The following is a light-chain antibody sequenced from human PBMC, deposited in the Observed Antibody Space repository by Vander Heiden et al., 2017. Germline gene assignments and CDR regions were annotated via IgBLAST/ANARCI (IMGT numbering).Light chain of an antibody. CDR2: GAS. J-gene: IGKJ4*01. V-gene: IGKV3-15*01. CDR1: QSVSSN. Sequence: IALTQSPSTLSASPRERATLPCRASQSVSSNLAWYQQKPGQAPRLLIYGASTRATGIPARFSGSESGTEFTLTISSLQSEDFAVYYCQQYNNWPRAFGGGTKVEIK. CDR3: QQYNNWPRA.